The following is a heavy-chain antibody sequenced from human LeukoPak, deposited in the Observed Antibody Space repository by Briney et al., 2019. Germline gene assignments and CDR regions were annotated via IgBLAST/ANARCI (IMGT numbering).Heavy chain of an antibody. V-gene: IGHV3-7*03. D-gene: IGHD1-26*01. CDR1: GFTFSSYW. CDR3: AKGGIVGATDYYYYYMDV. CDR2: IKQDGSEK. J-gene: IGHJ6*03. Sequence: GGSLRLSCAASGFTFSSYWMSWVRQAPGKGLEWVANIKQDGSEKYYVDSVKGRFTISRDNAKNSLYLQMNSLRAEDTALYYCAKGGIVGATDYYYYYMDVWGKGTTVTVSS.